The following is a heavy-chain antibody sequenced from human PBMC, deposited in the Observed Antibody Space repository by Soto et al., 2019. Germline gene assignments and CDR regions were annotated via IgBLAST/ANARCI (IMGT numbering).Heavy chain of an antibody. Sequence: GGSLRLSCAASGFTFSNYWMHWVRQAPGKGLVWVSRISGDGSSTNYADSVKGRFTISRDNAKNSLHLQMNSLRAEDTAVYYCASGVAASHFYYYYMDVWGKGTTVTVSS. CDR1: GFTFSNYW. CDR3: ASGVAASHFYYYYMDV. J-gene: IGHJ6*03. V-gene: IGHV3-74*01. CDR2: ISGDGSST. D-gene: IGHD2-15*01.